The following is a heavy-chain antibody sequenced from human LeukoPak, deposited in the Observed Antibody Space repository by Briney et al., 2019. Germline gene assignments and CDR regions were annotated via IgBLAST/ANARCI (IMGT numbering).Heavy chain of an antibody. D-gene: IGHD3-10*01. J-gene: IGHJ2*01. CDR2: VYYSGTT. CDR1: GGSTSSGSYY. CDR3: ASTPRHHYYGSESSKGYFDL. V-gene: IGHV4-39*01. Sequence: LETLSLTCTVSGGSTSSGSYYWGWIRQPPGKGLEWIGSVYYSGTTYYNPSLKSRVSISVDTSKNQFSLKVSSVTSADTAVYYCASTPRHHYYGSESSKGYFDLWGRGTLVTVSS.